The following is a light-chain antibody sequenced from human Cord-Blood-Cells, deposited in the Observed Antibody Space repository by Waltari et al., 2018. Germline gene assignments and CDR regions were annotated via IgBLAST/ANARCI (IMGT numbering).Light chain of an antibody. CDR3: CSYAGSYTWV. J-gene: IGLJ3*02. Sequence: QSALTQPRSVSGSPGQSVTISCTGTSSDVGGYNYVSGYQQHPGKAPKLMIYDGSKRPAGVPDRFSGSKSGNTASLTISGLQAEDEADYYCCSYAGSYTWVFGGGTKLTVL. V-gene: IGLV2-11*01. CDR1: SSDVGGYNY. CDR2: DGS.